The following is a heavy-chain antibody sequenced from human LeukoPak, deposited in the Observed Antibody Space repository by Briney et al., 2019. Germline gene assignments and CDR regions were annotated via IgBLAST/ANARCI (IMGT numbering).Heavy chain of an antibody. Sequence: GGSLRLSCAASGFTFSSHAMSWVRQAPGKGLEWVSAISGSGGSTYYADSVKGRFTISRDNSKNTLYLQMNSLRAEDTAVYYCAKSTVVTPWFDPWGQGTLVTVSS. J-gene: IGHJ5*02. CDR2: ISGSGGST. CDR3: AKSTVVTPWFDP. V-gene: IGHV3-23*01. D-gene: IGHD4-23*01. CDR1: GFTFSSHA.